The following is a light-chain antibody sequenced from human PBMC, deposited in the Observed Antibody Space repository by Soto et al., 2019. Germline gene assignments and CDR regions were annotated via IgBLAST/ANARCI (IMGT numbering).Light chain of an antibody. J-gene: IGKJ2*01. Sequence: EIVLTQSPATLSLSPGERATLSCRASQSVSSYLAWYQQKPGQAPRLLIYDASNRATGIPARFSGSGSGTDFTPTISSLEPEDFAVYYCQQRSNWPPGLYTFGQWTKLEIK. CDR1: QSVSSY. V-gene: IGKV3-11*01. CDR2: DAS. CDR3: QQRSNWPPGLYT.